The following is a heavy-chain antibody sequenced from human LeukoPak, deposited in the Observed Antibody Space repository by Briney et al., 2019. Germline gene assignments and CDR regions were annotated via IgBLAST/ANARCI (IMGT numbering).Heavy chain of an antibody. CDR3: ARQNYYDSTAYYYFDS. Sequence: GGPLRLSCAASGFTLSRYEMIWVRQAPGKGLEWISYLSNNDNSIRYAESVKGRFTISRDNAENSLYLQMNSLRVEDTAVYFCARQNYYDSTAYYYFDSWGQGTLVAVSS. D-gene: IGHD3-22*01. CDR2: LSNNDNSI. J-gene: IGHJ4*02. CDR1: GFTLSRYE. V-gene: IGHV3-48*03.